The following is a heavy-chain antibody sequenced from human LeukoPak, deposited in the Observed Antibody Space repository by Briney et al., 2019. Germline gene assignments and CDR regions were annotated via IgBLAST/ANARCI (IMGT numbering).Heavy chain of an antibody. CDR2: IYYSGST. CDR1: GGSISSGGYY. Sequence: SETLSLTCTVSGGSISSGGYYWSWIRQHPGKGLEWIGYIYYSGSTYYNPSLKSRVTISVDTSKNQFSLKLSSVTAADTAMYYCARGGDGGGRVDYWGQGTLVTVSS. V-gene: IGHV4-31*03. J-gene: IGHJ4*02. CDR3: ARGGDGGGRVDY. D-gene: IGHD2-21*02.